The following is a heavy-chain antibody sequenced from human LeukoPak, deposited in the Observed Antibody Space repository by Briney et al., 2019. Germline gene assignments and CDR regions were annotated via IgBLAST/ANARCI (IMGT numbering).Heavy chain of an antibody. D-gene: IGHD3-22*01. Sequence: SETLSLTCTVSGYSISSGYYWGWIRPPPGKGLEWIGYIYYSGSTNYNPSLKSRVTISVDTSKNQFSLKLSSVTAADTAVYYCARGIRHGAGAYYYDSSPPAPFDYWGQGTLVTVSS. CDR3: ARGIRHGAGAYYYDSSPPAPFDY. CDR2: IYYSGST. V-gene: IGHV4-61*01. J-gene: IGHJ4*02. CDR1: GYSISSGYY.